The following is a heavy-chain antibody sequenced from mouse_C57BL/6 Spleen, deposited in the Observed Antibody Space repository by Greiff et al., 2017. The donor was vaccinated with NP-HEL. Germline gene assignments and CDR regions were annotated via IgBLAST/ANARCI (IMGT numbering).Heavy chain of an antibody. CDR2: IHPSDSDT. V-gene: IGHV1-74*01. CDR1: GYTFTSYW. CDR3: AIEIYYGNYDAMDY. D-gene: IGHD2-1*01. Sequence: QVQLQQPGAELVKPGASVKVSCKASGYTFTSYWMHWVKQRPGQGLEWIGRIHPSDSDTNYNQKFKGKATLTVDKSSSTAYMQLSSLTSEDSAVYYCAIEIYYGNYDAMDYWGQGTSVTVSS. J-gene: IGHJ4*01.